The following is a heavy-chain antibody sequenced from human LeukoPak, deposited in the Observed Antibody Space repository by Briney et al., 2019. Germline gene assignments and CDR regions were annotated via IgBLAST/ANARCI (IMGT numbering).Heavy chain of an antibody. V-gene: IGHV1-69*13. Sequence: ASVKVSCKASGGTFSSYAISWVRQAPGQGLEWMGGIIPIFGTANYAQKFQGRVTITADESTSTAYMELSSLRSEDTAVYYCAREDFGSSTSCYDHWGQGTLVAVSS. CDR3: AREDFGSSTSCYDH. CDR1: GGTFSSYA. CDR2: IIPIFGTA. J-gene: IGHJ4*02. D-gene: IGHD2-2*01.